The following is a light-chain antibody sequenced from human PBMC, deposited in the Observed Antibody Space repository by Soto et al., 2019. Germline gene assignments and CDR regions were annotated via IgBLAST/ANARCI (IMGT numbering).Light chain of an antibody. J-gene: IGLJ1*01. V-gene: IGLV2-14*01. CDR2: EVS. CDR1: SSDVGGYNY. CDR3: SSYTSSSTRV. Sequence: QSDLTQPASVSGSPGQSITISCTGTSSDVGGYNYVSWYQQHPGKAPKLMIYEVSNRPSGVSNRFSGSKSGNTASLTISGLQAEDEADYYCSSYTSSSTRVFGTGTKLTVL.